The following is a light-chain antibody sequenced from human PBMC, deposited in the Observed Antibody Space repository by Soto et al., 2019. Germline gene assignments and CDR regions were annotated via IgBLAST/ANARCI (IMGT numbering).Light chain of an antibody. Sequence: DIQMTQSPSSLSASVADRVTITCQASQDISNYLNWYQQKPGKAPKLLIYDASNLETGVPSRFSGSGSGTDFTFTISSLRPADIATYYCQQYDNLPFTFGGGTKVEIK. CDR3: QQYDNLPFT. V-gene: IGKV1-33*01. CDR2: DAS. J-gene: IGKJ4*01. CDR1: QDISNY.